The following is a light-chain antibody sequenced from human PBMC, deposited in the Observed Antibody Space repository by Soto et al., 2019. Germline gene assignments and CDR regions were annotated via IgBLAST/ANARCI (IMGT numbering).Light chain of an antibody. V-gene: IGKV3-20*01. CDR1: QSISSSY. Sequence: EIVLTQSPGTLSLSPGERATLSCRASQSISSSYLNWYQQKRGQAPRLLIYGTSSRATGVPDRFSGSGSGTDFTLTISRLEPEDSAVYYCQQYGSSPPWTFGQGTKVDIK. CDR3: QQYGSSPPWT. CDR2: GTS. J-gene: IGKJ1*01.